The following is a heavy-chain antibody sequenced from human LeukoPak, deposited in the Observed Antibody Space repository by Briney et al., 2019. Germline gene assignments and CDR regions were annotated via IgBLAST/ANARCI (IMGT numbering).Heavy chain of an antibody. Sequence: GGSLRLSCAASGFTLSSHGMHWVRQALGKGLEWVAFIRYDGSNKYYADSVKGRFTISRDNSKNTLYLQMNSLRAEDTAVYYCAKDRDGYIAARLRGVPGIPSFWGQGTLVTVSS. CDR1: GFTLSSHG. CDR3: AKDRDGYIAARLRGVPGIPSF. CDR2: IRYDGSNK. V-gene: IGHV3-30*02. D-gene: IGHD6-6*01. J-gene: IGHJ4*02.